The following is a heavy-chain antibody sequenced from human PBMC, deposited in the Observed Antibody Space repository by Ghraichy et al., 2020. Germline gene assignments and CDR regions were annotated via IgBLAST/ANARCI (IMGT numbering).Heavy chain of an antibody. CDR2: IFSNDEK. V-gene: IGHV2-26*01. CDR1: GFSLSNARMG. J-gene: IGHJ4*02. D-gene: IGHD1-7*01. Sequence: SGPTLVKPTETLTLTCTVSGFSLSNARMGVSWIRQPPGKALEWLAHIFSNDEKSYSTSLKSRLTISKDTSKSQVVLTMTNMDPVDTATYYCAIGRNYEIGFDYWGQGTLVTVSS. CDR3: AIGRNYEIGFDY.